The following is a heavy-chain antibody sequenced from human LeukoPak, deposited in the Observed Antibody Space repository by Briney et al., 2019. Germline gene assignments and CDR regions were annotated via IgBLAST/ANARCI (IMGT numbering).Heavy chain of an antibody. D-gene: IGHD2-15*01. J-gene: IGHJ5*02. Sequence: PGGSLRLSCAASGFTFSSYSMNWVRQAPGKGLEWVSAISVSDGSTYYADSVKGRFTISRDNSKNTLYLQMNSPRAEDTAVYYCAKDFVVVVAATDWFDPWGQGTMVTVSS. V-gene: IGHV3-23*01. CDR1: GFTFSSYS. CDR2: ISVSDGST. CDR3: AKDFVVVVAATDWFDP.